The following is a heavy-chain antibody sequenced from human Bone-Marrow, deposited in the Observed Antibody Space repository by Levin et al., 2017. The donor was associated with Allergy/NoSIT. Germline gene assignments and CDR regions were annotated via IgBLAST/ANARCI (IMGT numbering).Heavy chain of an antibody. CDR3: ARDNCSGGSCYRGFWDWFDP. D-gene: IGHD2-15*01. CDR2: IIPIFGTA. V-gene: IGHV1-69*06. CDR1: GGTFSSYA. J-gene: IGHJ5*02. Sequence: SVKVSCKASGGTFSSYAISWVRQAPGQGLEWMGGIIPIFGTANYAQKFQGRVTITADKSTSTAYMELSSLRSEDTAVYYCARDNCSGGSCYRGFWDWFDPWGQGTLVTVSS.